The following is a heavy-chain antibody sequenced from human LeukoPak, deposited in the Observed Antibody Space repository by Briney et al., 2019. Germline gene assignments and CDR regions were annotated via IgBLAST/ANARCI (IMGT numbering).Heavy chain of an antibody. Sequence: GASVKVSCKASGYTFTSYGISWVRQAPGQGLEWMGWISAYNGNTNYAQKLQGRVTMTTVTSTSTAYMELRSLRSDDTAVYYCAGVLILTGYYLFDYWGQGTLVTVSS. J-gene: IGHJ4*02. CDR1: GYTFTSYG. CDR3: AGVLILTGYYLFDY. V-gene: IGHV1-18*01. CDR2: ISAYNGNT. D-gene: IGHD3-9*01.